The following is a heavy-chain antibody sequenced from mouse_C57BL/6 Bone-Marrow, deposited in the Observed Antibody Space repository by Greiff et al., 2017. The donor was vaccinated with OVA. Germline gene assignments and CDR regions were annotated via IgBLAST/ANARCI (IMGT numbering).Heavy chain of an antibody. Sequence: VQLQQPGAELVMPGASVKLFRKASGYTFTSYWMHWVKQRPGQGLEWIGEIDPSDSYTNFNHKFKGKSTLTVDKSTSTAYMQLSSLTSEDSAVYYCAREGVGSYFDYWGQGTTLTVSS. CDR2: IDPSDSYT. D-gene: IGHD1-1*02. J-gene: IGHJ2*01. CDR3: AREGVGSYFDY. V-gene: IGHV1-69*01. CDR1: GYTFTSYW.